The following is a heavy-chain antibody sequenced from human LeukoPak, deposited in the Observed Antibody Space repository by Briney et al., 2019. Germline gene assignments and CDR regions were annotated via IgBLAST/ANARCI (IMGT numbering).Heavy chain of an antibody. CDR1: GFTFSSYW. CDR3: ARDSVEWYIFDY. Sequence: GGSLRLSCAASGFTFSSYWMHWVRQAPGKGPVWDARTNRDGSSTAYADSVKGRSTISKDNAKNTLYLLMNSLRAEDTAVYYCARDSVEWYIFDYWGQGTLVTVSS. J-gene: IGHJ4*02. V-gene: IGHV3-74*01. CDR2: TNRDGSST. D-gene: IGHD3-3*01.